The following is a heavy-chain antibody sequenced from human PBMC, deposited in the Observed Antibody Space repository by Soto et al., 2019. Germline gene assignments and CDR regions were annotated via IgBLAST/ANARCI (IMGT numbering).Heavy chain of an antibody. D-gene: IGHD3-10*01. V-gene: IGHV3-23*01. CDR1: GFTFSSYA. J-gene: IGHJ4*02. Sequence: EVQLLESGGGLVQPGGSLRLSCAASGFTFSSYAMSWVRQAPGKGLEWVSAISGSGGSTHYADSVKGRFTISRDNSKNPLYLQMNRLRAEDTAVYYCAKGSRGGKLLFDYWGQGTLGTVSS. CDR3: AKGSRGGKLLFDY. CDR2: ISGSGGST.